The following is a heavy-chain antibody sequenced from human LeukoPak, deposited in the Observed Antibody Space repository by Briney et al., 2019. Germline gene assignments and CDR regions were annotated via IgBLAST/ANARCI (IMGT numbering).Heavy chain of an antibody. V-gene: IGHV3-23*01. D-gene: IGHD6-19*01. CDR2: ISGSGGNT. J-gene: IGHJ4*02. CDR3: ASRPGTVAVGPFDF. Sequence: GGSLRLSCAASGFTFTSYAMGWVRQAPGKGLEWVSSISGSGGNTYYADSVKGRFTISRDSSKNTLYLQMNSLRAEDTAVYYCASRPGTVAVGPFDFWGQGTLVTVSS. CDR1: GFTFTSYA.